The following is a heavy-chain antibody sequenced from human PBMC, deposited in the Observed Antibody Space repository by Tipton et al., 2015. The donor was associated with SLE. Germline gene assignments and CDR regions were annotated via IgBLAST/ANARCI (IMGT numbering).Heavy chain of an antibody. D-gene: IGHD2-15*01. V-gene: IGHV4-61*09. Sequence: TLSLTCTVSGASIKSGSYFWTWIRQPAGKGLEWIGHIYSSGSPNYSPSLRSRATISVDTSKNQFSLKLSSVTAADTAVYYCAREPGYCSGGTCYEFYYYYGMDVWGQGTTVTVSS. CDR1: GASIKSGSYF. CDR3: AREPGYCSGGTCYEFYYYYGMDV. J-gene: IGHJ6*02. CDR2: IYSSGSP.